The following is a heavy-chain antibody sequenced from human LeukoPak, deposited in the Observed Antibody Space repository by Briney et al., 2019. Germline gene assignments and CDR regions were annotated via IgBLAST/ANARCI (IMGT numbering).Heavy chain of an antibody. V-gene: IGHV3-7*01. CDR1: GFTFRSYR. CDR3: RTSDTVDY. J-gene: IGHJ4*02. D-gene: IGHD4-11*01. Sequence: GGSLRLSCAASGFTFRSYRMSWVRQAPGKGLEWVANIKEDGSETYYVDSVKGRFTISRDNAKNSLYLQMNSLRVEDTAMYYCRTSDTVDYWGQGNLVTVSS. CDR2: IKEDGSET.